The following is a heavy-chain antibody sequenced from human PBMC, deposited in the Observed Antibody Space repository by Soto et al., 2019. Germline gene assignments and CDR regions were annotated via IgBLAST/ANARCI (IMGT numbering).Heavy chain of an antibody. J-gene: IGHJ2*01. CDR2: IYYSGST. CDR1: GGSISSYY. V-gene: IGHV4-59*08. CDR3: ARRAYYYDSSGYWYFDL. D-gene: IGHD3-22*01. Sequence: QVQLQESGPGLVKPSETLSLTCTVSGGSISSYYWSWIRQPPGKGLEWIGYIYYSGSTNYNPSLKSRVTISVDTSKNQFSLKLSSVTAADTAAYYCARRAYYYDSSGYWYFDLWGRGTLVTVSS.